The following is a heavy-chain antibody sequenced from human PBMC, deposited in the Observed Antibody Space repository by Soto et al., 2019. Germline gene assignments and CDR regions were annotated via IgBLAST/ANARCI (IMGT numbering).Heavy chain of an antibody. V-gene: IGHV4-39*01. D-gene: IGHD3-22*01. J-gene: IGHJ3*02. Sequence: QLQLQESGPGLVKPSETLSLTCTVSGGSISSSSYYWGWIRQPPGKGLEWIGSIYYSGSTYYNPSLKSRVTISVDTSKNQFSLKLSSVTAADTAVYYCASEQITMIVVVITNPAGAFDIWGQGTMVTVSS. CDR1: GGSISSSSYY. CDR3: ASEQITMIVVVITNPAGAFDI. CDR2: IYYSGST.